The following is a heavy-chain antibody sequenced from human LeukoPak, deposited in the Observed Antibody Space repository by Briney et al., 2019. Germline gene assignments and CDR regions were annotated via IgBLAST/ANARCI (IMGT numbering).Heavy chain of an antibody. D-gene: IGHD3-3*01. CDR3: AKPPAEVRFLEWQGHAFDI. CDR1: GYTLSELS. CDR2: FDPEDGET. Sequence: ASVKVSCKVSGYTLSELSMNWVRQGPGKGLEWMGGFDPEDGETIYAQKFQGRVTMTEDTSTDTAYMELSSLRSEDTAVYYCAKPPAEVRFLEWQGHAFDIWGQGTMVTVSS. V-gene: IGHV1-24*01. J-gene: IGHJ3*02.